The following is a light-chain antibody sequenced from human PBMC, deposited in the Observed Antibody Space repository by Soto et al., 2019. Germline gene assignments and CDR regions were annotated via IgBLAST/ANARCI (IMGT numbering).Light chain of an antibody. J-gene: IGKJ4*01. CDR3: QQYYSYPLT. CDR2: AAS. Sequence: AIRMTQSPSSLSASTGDRVTITCRASQGISSYLAWYQQKPGKAPKLLIYAASTLQSGVPSRFSGSGSWTDSTLTISCLQSEDFATYYCQQYYSYPLTFGGGTKVEIK. V-gene: IGKV1-8*01. CDR1: QGISSY.